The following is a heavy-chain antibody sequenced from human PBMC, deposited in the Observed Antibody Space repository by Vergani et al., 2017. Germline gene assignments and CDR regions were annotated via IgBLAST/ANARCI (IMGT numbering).Heavy chain of an antibody. CDR2: IYYSGST. CDR1: GGSISSSSYY. CDR3: ARDVLGTAVFDY. D-gene: IGHD4-23*01. V-gene: IGHV4-39*07. Sequence: QLQLQESGPGLVKPPETLSLTCTVSGGSISSSSYYWGWIRQPPGKGLEWIGSIYYSGSTYYNPSLKSRVTISVDTSKTQFSLKLSSVTAADTAVYYCARDVLGTAVFDYWGQGTLVTVSS. J-gene: IGHJ4*02.